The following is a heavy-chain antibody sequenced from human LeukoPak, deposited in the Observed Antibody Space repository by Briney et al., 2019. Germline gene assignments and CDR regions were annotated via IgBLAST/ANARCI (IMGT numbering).Heavy chain of an antibody. D-gene: IGHD2-21*01. V-gene: IGHV3-7*03. J-gene: IGHJ4*02. Sequence: GGSLRLSCAASGFTFSSYWMTWVRQAPGKGLEWVAKIKEDGSEEYYVDSVKGRFTISRDNAKSSLYLQMNSLRAEDTAVYICAKDSRHLVVVGNSFDYWGQGTLVTVSS. CDR1: GFTFSSYW. CDR3: AKDSRHLVVVGNSFDY. CDR2: IKEDGSEE.